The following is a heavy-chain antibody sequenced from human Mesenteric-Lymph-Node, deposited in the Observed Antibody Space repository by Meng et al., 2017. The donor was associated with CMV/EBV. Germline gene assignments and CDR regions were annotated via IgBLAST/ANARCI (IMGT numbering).Heavy chain of an antibody. CDR1: GYSISGGYY. CDR3: ARFASPQSRYFDY. CDR2: IYYSGST. D-gene: IGHD2-2*01. J-gene: IGHJ4*02. V-gene: IGHV4-61*08. Sequence: SETLSLTCTVSGYSISGGYYWSWIRQPPGKGLEWIGYIYYSGSTNYNPSLKSRSTISVDTSKNQFSLNLNSVTAADTAVYYCARFASPQSRYFDYWGQGTLVTVSS.